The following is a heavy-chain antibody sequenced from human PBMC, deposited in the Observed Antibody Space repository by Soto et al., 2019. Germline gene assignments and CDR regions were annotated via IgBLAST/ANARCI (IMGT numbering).Heavy chain of an antibody. V-gene: IGHV3-53*01. Sequence: GGSLRLSCAVSGFAVRSNYMDWVLQAPGKGLEWVSVIYTGGSTRYADSVKGRFTVSRDTLKKMVYVEPKSLSPGDRAVYYCAGHLGGVFDHGGQGTLVTVSS. D-gene: IGHD3-16*01. CDR3: AGHLGGVFDH. J-gene: IGHJ4*02. CDR1: GFAVRSNY. CDR2: IYTGGST.